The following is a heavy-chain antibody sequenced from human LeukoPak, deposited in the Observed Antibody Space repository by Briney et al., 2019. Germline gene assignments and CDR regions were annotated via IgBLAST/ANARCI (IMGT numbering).Heavy chain of an antibody. J-gene: IGHJ4*02. CDR1: GFTLNDYY. V-gene: IGHV3-11*04. D-gene: IGHD5-24*01. CDR3: ARVHNTIY. CDR2: ISSSSRSV. Sequence: GGSLRLSCAGSGFTLNDYYVNWLRQAPGKGLEWIAYISSSSRSVNYADSVKGRFTLSRDYAKNSVNLDMTSLRGEDTAIYYCARVHNTIYCGQGVLVTVSS.